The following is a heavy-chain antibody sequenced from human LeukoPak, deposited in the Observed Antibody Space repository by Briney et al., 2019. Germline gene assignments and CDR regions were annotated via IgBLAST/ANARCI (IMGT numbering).Heavy chain of an antibody. CDR2: IHYSGST. Sequence: SETLSLTCTVSGGSISSYYWTWIRQPPGKGLEWIGYIHYSGSTNYDPSLKSRVTISVDTSKNQFSLNLSSLTAADTAVYYCARMEGYGYSGHTEYWGQGTLVTVSS. V-gene: IGHV4-59*01. D-gene: IGHD5-18*01. CDR3: ARMEGYGYSGHTEY. J-gene: IGHJ4*02. CDR1: GGSISSYY.